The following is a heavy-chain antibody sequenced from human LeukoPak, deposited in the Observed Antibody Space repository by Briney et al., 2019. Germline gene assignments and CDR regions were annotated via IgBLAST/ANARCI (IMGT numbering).Heavy chain of an antibody. CDR3: ARTYTVGLWFGGLETLPDDAFDI. D-gene: IGHD3-10*01. Sequence: PGGSLRLSCAASGFTFSSYWMSWVRQAPGKGLEWVANIKQDGSEKYYVDSVKGRFTISRDNAKNSLYLQMNSLRAEDTAVYYCARTYTVGLWFGGLETLPDDAFDIWGQGTMVTVSS. CDR1: GFTFSSYW. CDR2: IKQDGSEK. J-gene: IGHJ3*02. V-gene: IGHV3-7*01.